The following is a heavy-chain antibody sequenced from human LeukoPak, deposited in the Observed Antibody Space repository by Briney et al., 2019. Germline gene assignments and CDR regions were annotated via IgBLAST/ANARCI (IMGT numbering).Heavy chain of an antibody. CDR3: ARGKRDQWLEGHFDY. V-gene: IGHV1-8*01. Sequence: ASVKVSCKASGYTFTSYDINWVRQATGQGLEWMGWMDPNSGNTGYAQKFQGRVTITRNTSISTAYMELSSLRSEDTAVYYCARGKRDQWLEGHFDYWGQGTLVTVSS. D-gene: IGHD6-19*01. CDR1: GYTFTSYD. CDR2: MDPNSGNT. J-gene: IGHJ4*02.